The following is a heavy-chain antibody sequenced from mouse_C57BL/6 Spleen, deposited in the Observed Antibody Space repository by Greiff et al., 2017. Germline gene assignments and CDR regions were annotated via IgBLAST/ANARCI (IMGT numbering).Heavy chain of an antibody. Sequence: VQLHQPGAELVRPGSSVKLSCKASGYTFTSYWMHWVKQRPIQGLEWIGNIDPSDSETHYNQKFKDKATLTVDKSSSTAYMQLSSLTSEDSAVYYCARVVTGWYFDVWGTGTTVTVSS. CDR1: GYTFTSYW. D-gene: IGHD2-3*01. CDR3: ARVVTGWYFDV. V-gene: IGHV1-52*01. CDR2: IDPSDSET. J-gene: IGHJ1*03.